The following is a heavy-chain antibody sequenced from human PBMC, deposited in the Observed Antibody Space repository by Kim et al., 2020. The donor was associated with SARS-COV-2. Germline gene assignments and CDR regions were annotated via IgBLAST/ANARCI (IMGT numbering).Heavy chain of an antibody. CDR3: ARDPLKNPVTLGYYDYYGMDV. CDR2: IYYSGST. J-gene: IGHJ6*02. CDR1: GGSISSGGYY. V-gene: IGHV4-31*03. Sequence: SETLSLTYTVSGGSISSGGYYWSWIRQHPGKGLEWIGYIYYSGSTNYNPSLKSRVTISVHTSQNQFSLKLSSVTAADTAVYYCARDPLKNPVTLGYYDYYGMDVWGQGTTVTVSS.